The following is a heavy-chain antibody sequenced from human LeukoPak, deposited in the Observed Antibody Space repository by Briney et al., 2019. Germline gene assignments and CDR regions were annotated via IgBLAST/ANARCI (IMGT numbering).Heavy chain of an antibody. CDR3: AKRVAASSGANDY. CDR1: GFTFSSHW. D-gene: IGHD5-18*01. J-gene: IGHJ4*02. CDR2: ISATGAST. V-gene: IGHV3-23*01. Sequence: PGGSLRLSCAASGFTFSSHWMSWVRQAPGKGLEWVSAISATGASTYYADSVKGRFTISRDNSKDTLFLQMNSLRAEDTAVYYCAKRVAASSGANDYWGQGTLVTVSS.